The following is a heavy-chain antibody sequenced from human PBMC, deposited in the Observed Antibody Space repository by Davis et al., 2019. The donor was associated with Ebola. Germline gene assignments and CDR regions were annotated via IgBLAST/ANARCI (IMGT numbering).Heavy chain of an antibody. D-gene: IGHD6-13*01. CDR1: GYSFTSYW. CDR3: ARRGHSSSWYVNYYGMDV. J-gene: IGHJ6*02. V-gene: IGHV5-51*01. CDR2: IYPGDSDT. Sequence: PGGSLRLSCQGSGYSFTSYWIGWVRQMPGKGLEWMGIIYPGDSDTRYSPSFQGQVTNSADKSIRTAYLQWSSLKASDTAMYYRARRGHSSSWYVNYYGMDVWGQGTTVTVSS.